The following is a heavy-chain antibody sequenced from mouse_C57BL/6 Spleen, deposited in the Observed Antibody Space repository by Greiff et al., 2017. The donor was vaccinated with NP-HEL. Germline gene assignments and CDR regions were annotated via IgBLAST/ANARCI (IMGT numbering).Heavy chain of an antibody. CDR3: ARGGLRLLDY. CDR2: IHPNSGST. V-gene: IGHV1-64*01. Sequence: QVQLQQSGAELVKPGASVKLPCKASGYTFTSYWMHWVKQRPGQGLEWIGMIHPNSGSTNYNEKFKSKATLTVDKSSSTAYMQLSSLTSEDSAVYYCARGGLRLLDYWGQGTTLTVSS. D-gene: IGHD2-2*01. J-gene: IGHJ2*01. CDR1: GYTFTSYW.